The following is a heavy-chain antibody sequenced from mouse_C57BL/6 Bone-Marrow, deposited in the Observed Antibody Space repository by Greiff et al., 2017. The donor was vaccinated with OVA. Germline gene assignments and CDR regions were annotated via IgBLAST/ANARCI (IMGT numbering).Heavy chain of an antibody. CDR2: ISNGGGST. D-gene: IGHD2-3*01. Sequence: EVQVVESGGGLVQPGGSLKLSCAASGFTFSDYYMYWVRQTPEKRLEWVAYISNGGGSTYYPDTVKGRFTISRDNAKNTLYLQMSRLKSEDTAMYYCARLWLLHYAMDYWGQGTSVTVSS. CDR3: ARLWLLHYAMDY. J-gene: IGHJ4*01. CDR1: GFTFSDYY. V-gene: IGHV5-12*01.